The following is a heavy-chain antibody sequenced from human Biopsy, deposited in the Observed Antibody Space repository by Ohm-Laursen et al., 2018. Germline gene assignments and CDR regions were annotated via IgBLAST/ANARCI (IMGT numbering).Heavy chain of an antibody. V-gene: IGHV3-23*01. CDR3: GRRPFFDYWSAYYVDH. CDR1: EFTFSGYS. J-gene: IGHJ5*02. D-gene: IGHD3-3*01. CDR2: ISGSGGST. Sequence: SLRLSCAASEFTFSGYSMNWVRQAPGKGLEWVSVISGSGGSTHYADSVKGRFTISRDNSKNTLFLQMKSLRAEDTAIYYCGRRPFFDYWSAYYVDHWGQGALVTVSS.